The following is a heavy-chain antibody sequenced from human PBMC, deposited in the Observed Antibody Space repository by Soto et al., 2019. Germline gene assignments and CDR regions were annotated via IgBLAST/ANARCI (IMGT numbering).Heavy chain of an antibody. V-gene: IGHV4-34*04. CDR1: GGAFSVHC. J-gene: IGHJ6*02. D-gene: IGHD2-2*01. CDR2: INDSGST. CDR3: ASGGGGIVVGPAATYIPGYYDYYGMDV. Sequence: PPEPRSRTXAVHGGAFSVHCCSCIHHPPGKGLEWFGEINDSGSTNNNPSLRSRATIPVDTSQNQLSLKLSSVTAADTAVYYCASGGGGIVVGPAATYIPGYYDYYGMDVWGQGTTVTVSS.